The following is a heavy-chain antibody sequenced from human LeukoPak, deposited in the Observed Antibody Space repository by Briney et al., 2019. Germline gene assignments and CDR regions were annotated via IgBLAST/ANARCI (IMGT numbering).Heavy chain of an antibody. J-gene: IGHJ4*02. CDR1: GGSISSRNYC. V-gene: IGHV4-61*02. CDR3: ARRGGGYYGSGSDLDY. CDR2: IYANGTT. D-gene: IGHD3-10*01. Sequence: PSETLSLTCTVSGGSISSRNYCWSWIRQPAGKGLEWIGRIYANGTTNYNPSLKSRVTMSVATSKNQFSLKLSSVTAADTAVSYCARRGGGYYGSGSDLDYWGQGTLVTVSS.